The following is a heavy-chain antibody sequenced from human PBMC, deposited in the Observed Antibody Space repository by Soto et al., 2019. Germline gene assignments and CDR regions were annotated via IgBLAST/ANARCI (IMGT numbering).Heavy chain of an antibody. J-gene: IGHJ5*02. V-gene: IGHV1-18*01. D-gene: IGHD1-20*01. CDR1: GYTFTSYG. CDR2: ISAYNGNT. CDR3: ARVNWNRPGYGWFDP. Sequence: ASVKVSCKASGYTFTSYGISWVRQAPGQGLEWMGWISAYNGNTNYAQKLQGRVTMTTDTSTSTAYMELRSLRSDDTAVYYCARVNWNRPGYGWFDPWGQGTLVAVSS.